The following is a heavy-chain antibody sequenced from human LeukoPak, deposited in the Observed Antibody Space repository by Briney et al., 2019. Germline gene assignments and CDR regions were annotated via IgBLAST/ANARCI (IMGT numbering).Heavy chain of an antibody. CDR1: GGSIDSNS. CDR2: IYYSGTT. V-gene: IGHV4-59*01. CDR3: ARRSSSWKNWFDP. J-gene: IGHJ5*02. D-gene: IGHD6-13*01. Sequence: SETLSLTCTVSGGSIDSNSWTWIRQPPGKGLEGIGYIYYSGTTNYNPSLKSRVTMSVDMSKNQFSLKLSSVTAADTAVYYCARRSSSWKNWFDPWGQGTLVTVSS.